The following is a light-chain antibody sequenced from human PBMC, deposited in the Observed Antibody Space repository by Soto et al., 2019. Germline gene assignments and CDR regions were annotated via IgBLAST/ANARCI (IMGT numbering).Light chain of an antibody. Sequence: DIKMTQSPSSLSASVGDRVTIACRTSQSISTYLNWYQQNPGKAPKLLIYGASSLESGVPSRFSGSGSGTDFTLTISSLQPEDFATYFCQQTYSTPRTFGQGTKVEIK. V-gene: IGKV1-39*01. CDR1: QSISTY. J-gene: IGKJ1*01. CDR3: QQTYSTPRT. CDR2: GAS.